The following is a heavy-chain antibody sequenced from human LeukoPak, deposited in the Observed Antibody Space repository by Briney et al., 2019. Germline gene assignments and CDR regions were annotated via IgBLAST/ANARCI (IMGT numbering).Heavy chain of an antibody. D-gene: IGHD3-16*02. V-gene: IGHV1-18*01. Sequence: AAVKVSCKASGYTFTSYGISWVRQAPRQGLEWMGWISAYNGNTNYAQKLQGRVTMTTDTSTSTAYMELRSLRSDDTAVYYCARDSYYDYVWGSYRRWYFDYWGQGTLVTVSS. CDR3: ARDSYYDYVWGSYRRWYFDY. CDR2: ISAYNGNT. J-gene: IGHJ4*02. CDR1: GYTFTSYG.